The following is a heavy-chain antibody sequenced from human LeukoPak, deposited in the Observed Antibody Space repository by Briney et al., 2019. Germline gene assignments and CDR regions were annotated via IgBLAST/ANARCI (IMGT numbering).Heavy chain of an antibody. J-gene: IGHJ4*02. CDR2: INPNSGGT. V-gene: IGHV1-2*02. CDR1: GYTFTSYY. CDR3: ARDPGIGNPYYYDSSGYYDY. D-gene: IGHD3-22*01. Sequence: ASVKVSCKASGYTFTSYYMHWVRQAPGQGLEWMGWINPNSGGTNYAQKFQGRVTMTRDTSISTAYMELSRLRSDDTAVYYCARDPGIGNPYYYDSSGYYDYWGQGTLVTVSS.